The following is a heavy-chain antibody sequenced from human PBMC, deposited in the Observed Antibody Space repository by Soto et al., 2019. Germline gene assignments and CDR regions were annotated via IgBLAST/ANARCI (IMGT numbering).Heavy chain of an antibody. CDR2: ISGSGGST. Sequence: GGSLRLSCAASGFTFSSYAMSWVRQAPGKGLEWVSAISGSGGSTYYADSVKGRFTISRDNSKNTLYLQMNSLRAEDTAVYYCAKDNIVVRGVKYYYYYYGMDVWGQGITVTVSS. D-gene: IGHD3-10*01. CDR3: AKDNIVVRGVKYYYYYYGMDV. V-gene: IGHV3-23*01. J-gene: IGHJ6*02. CDR1: GFTFSSYA.